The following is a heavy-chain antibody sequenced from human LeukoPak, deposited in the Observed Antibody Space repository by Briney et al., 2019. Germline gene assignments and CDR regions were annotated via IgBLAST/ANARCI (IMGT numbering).Heavy chain of an antibody. D-gene: IGHD3-22*01. CDR1: GFTFSSYE. CDR3: AKYYYDSSGYYPYYFDY. CDR2: ISGSGGST. J-gene: IGHJ4*02. Sequence: GGSLRLSCAASGFTFSSYEMNWVRQAPGKGLEWVSAISGSGGSTYYADSVKGRFTISRDNSKNTLYLQMNSLRAEDTAVYYCAKYYYDSSGYYPYYFDYWGQGTLVTVSS. V-gene: IGHV3-23*01.